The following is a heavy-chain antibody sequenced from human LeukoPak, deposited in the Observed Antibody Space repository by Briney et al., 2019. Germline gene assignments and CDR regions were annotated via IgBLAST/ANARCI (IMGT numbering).Heavy chain of an antibody. J-gene: IGHJ4*02. CDR1: GYSFTSHW. Sequence: GESLKISCKGSGYSFTSHWIGWVRQMPGKGLEWMGIIYPGDSDTRYSPSFQGQVTISADKSISTAYLQWSSLKASDTAMYYCASRKYYYDSSGRTDYYFVYWGQGTLVTVSS. D-gene: IGHD3-22*01. CDR3: ASRKYYYDSSGRTDYYFVY. CDR2: IYPGDSDT. V-gene: IGHV5-51*01.